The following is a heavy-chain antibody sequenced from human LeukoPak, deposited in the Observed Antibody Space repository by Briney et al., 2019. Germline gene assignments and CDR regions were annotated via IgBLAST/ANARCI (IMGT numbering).Heavy chain of an antibody. V-gene: IGHV4-4*07. D-gene: IGHD3-16*01. J-gene: IGHJ4*02. Sequence: PSETLSLPCTVSGGSISSYYWSWIRQPAGKGLEWIGRIHTSGSTNYNPSLKTRVTMSVDTSKNQFSLKVSSVTAADTAVYYCARDSGGVTYFSDYWGQGALVTVSS. CDR3: ARDSGGVTYFSDY. CDR2: IHTSGST. CDR1: GGSISSYY.